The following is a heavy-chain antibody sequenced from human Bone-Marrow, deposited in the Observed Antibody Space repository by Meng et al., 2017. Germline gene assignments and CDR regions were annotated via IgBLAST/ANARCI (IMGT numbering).Heavy chain of an antibody. D-gene: IGHD2-2*01. CDR2: IYHTGST. CDR1: GGSISGSSW. V-gene: IGHV4-4*02. CDR3: ARGYCSTTNCNWFDP. J-gene: IGHJ5*02. Sequence: QVQLQESGPGLVKPSGTRSLTCTVSGGSISGSSWWTWVRQPPGKGLEWIGEIYHTGSTNYNPSLKSRVTISVDKSKNQFSLKLSSVTAADTAVYYCARGYCSTTNCNWFDPWGQGTLVTVSS.